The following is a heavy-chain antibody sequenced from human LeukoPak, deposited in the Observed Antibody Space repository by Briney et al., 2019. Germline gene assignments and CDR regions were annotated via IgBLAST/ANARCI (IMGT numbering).Heavy chain of an antibody. CDR3: AMTGGAAAGKPTYYYYYYMDV. J-gene: IGHJ6*03. CDR2: ISSSSSYI. Sequence: GGSLRLSCAASGFTFSSYSMNWVRQAPGKGLEWVSSISSSSSYIYYADSVKGRFTISRDNSKNTLYLQMNSLRAEDTAVYYCAMTGGAAAGKPTYYYYYYMDVWGKGTTVTVSS. V-gene: IGHV3-21*01. D-gene: IGHD6-13*01. CDR1: GFTFSSYS.